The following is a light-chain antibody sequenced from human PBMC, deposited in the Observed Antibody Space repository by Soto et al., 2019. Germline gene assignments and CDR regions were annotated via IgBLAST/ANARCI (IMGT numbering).Light chain of an antibody. CDR3: QQYDTSPPRT. J-gene: IGKJ4*01. CDR2: GAS. Sequence: EIVLTQSPGTLSLSPGDRATLSCRASQSVRSNYLAWYQHKPGPAPRLLLYGASSRAIGIPDRFSGSGSGTDVTLTISRLEPEDFAVYYCQQYDTSPPRTVGGGTKVEIK. V-gene: IGKV3-20*01. CDR1: QSVRSNY.